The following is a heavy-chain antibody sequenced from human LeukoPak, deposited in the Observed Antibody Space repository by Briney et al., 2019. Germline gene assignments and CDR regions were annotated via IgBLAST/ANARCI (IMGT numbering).Heavy chain of an antibody. V-gene: IGHV1-18*01. CDR3: ARITYDFWSGYYMPDDP. CDR1: GGTFSSYA. CDR2: ISIYNGNT. J-gene: IGHJ5*02. Sequence: GSVKVSCKASGGTFSSYAISWVRQAPGQGLEWMGWISIYNGNTDYAQKLRGRVTMTTDTSTSTAYMELRSLRSDDTAVYYCARITYDFWSGYYMPDDPWGQGTLVTVSS. D-gene: IGHD3-3*01.